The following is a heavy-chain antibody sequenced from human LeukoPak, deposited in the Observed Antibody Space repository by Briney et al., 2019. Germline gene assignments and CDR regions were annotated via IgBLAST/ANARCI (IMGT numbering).Heavy chain of an antibody. D-gene: IGHD2-21*02. CDR1: GYRFISNY. J-gene: IGHJ4*02. Sequence: ASVTVSCKASGYRFISNYIQWVRQAPGLGPEWMGWMHPGNGNTRYAEKVQGRVTMTRDTSINTAYMDLSSLRSDDTAVYYCAREGSYCVGGDCYSFDFWGQGTLITVSS. CDR2: MHPGNGNT. CDR3: AREGSYCVGGDCYSFDF. V-gene: IGHV1-2*02.